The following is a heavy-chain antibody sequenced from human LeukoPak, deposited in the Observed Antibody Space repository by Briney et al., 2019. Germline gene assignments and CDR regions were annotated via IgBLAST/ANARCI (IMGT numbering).Heavy chain of an antibody. Sequence: QPGGSLRLSCAASGFAFSSYAMSWVRQAPGKGLEWVSAISGSGGSTYYADSVKGRFTISRDNSKNTLYLQMNSLRAEDTAVYYCAKGQQLVWGGSDYWGQGTLVTVSS. CDR2: ISGSGGST. D-gene: IGHD6-13*01. CDR3: AKGQQLVWGGSDY. J-gene: IGHJ4*02. V-gene: IGHV3-23*01. CDR1: GFAFSSYA.